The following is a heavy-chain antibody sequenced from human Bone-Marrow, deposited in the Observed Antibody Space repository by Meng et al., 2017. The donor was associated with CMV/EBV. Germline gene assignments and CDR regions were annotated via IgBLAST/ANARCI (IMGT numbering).Heavy chain of an antibody. V-gene: IGHV4-34*01. J-gene: IGHJ6*02. Sequence: SETLSLTCAVYGGSFSGYYWSWVRQPPGKGLEWIGEINHSGSTSYNPSLKSRVPTSVDTFKHQFSLQLSPVTAADKAVYYCARVGYSQPRLMCGSVCDVCGQGTTVTVSS. CDR2: INHSGST. CDR3: ARVGYSQPRLMCGSVCDV. CDR1: GGSFSGYY. D-gene: IGHD2-15*01.